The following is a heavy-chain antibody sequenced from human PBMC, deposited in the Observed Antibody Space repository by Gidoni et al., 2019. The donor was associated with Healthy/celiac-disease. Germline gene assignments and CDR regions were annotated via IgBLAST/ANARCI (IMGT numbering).Heavy chain of an antibody. D-gene: IGHD4-17*01. V-gene: IGHV3-33*01. CDR1: GFTFSSYG. J-gene: IGHJ5*02. CDR2: IWYDGSNK. Sequence: QVQLVESGGGVVQPGRSLRLSCAASGFTFSSYGMHWVRQAPGKGLEWVAGIWYDGSNKYYADSVKGRFTISRDNSKNTLYLQMNSLRAEDTAVYYCARDLPEDGDYNWFDPWGQGTLVTVSS. CDR3: ARDLPEDGDYNWFDP.